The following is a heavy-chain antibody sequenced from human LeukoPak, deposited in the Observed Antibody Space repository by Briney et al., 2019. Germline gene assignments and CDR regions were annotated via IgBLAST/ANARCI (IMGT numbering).Heavy chain of an antibody. CDR1: GYIFTNYY. D-gene: IGHD6-13*01. J-gene: IGHJ5*02. Sequence: ASVKVSCKSSGYIFTNYYISWVRQAPGLGLEWMAIINPSAGTTAYAQKFQGRLIVTRDTSTTTGYMEVSSLRSEDTAMYYCARDTHGSCWFDPWGKGTLVTVSS. V-gene: IGHV1-46*01. CDR2: INPSAGTT. CDR3: ARDTHGSCWFDP.